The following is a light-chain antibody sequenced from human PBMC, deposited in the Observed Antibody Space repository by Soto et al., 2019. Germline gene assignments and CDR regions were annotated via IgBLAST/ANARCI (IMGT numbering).Light chain of an antibody. Sequence: EIVMTQSPATLSVSPGERATLSCRASQSVSSNLAWYQQKPGQAPRLLIYSTSTRATGIPARFSGSGSGTEFTLTISSLQSEDFAVYYCQQYNRWPPLTFGGGTKVEIK. CDR1: QSVSSN. V-gene: IGKV3D-15*01. J-gene: IGKJ4*01. CDR3: QQYNRWPPLT. CDR2: STS.